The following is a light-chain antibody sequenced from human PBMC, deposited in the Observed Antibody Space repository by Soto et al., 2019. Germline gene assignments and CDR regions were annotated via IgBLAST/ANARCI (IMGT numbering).Light chain of an antibody. CDR2: SNN. J-gene: IGLJ2*01. CDR1: SSNIGSNT. V-gene: IGLV1-44*01. Sequence: QSVLTQPPSASGTPGQRVTISCSGSSSNIGSNTVNWYQQLPGTAPKLLIYSNNQRPSGVPDRFSGSKSGTSASLSISGLQSEDEDDDYCDAWDDSLNGPVFGGGTKLTVL. CDR3: DAWDDSLNGPV.